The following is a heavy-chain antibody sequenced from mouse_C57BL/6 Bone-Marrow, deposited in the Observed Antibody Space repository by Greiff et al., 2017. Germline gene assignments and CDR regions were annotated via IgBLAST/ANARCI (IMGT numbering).Heavy chain of an antibody. CDR3: AIRGLYAMDY. Sequence: QVQLQQSGAELVKPGASVKISCKASGYAFSSYWMNWVKQRPGKGLEWIGQIYPGDGGTNYNGKFKGKATLTADKTSSTAYLQLSSLTTEDSAVYFCAIRGLYAMDYWGQGTSVTVSS. CDR1: GYAFSSYW. CDR2: IYPGDGGT. J-gene: IGHJ4*01. V-gene: IGHV1-80*01.